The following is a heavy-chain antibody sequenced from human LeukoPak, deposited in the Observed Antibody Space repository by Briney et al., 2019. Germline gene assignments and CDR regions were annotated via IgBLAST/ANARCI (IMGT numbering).Heavy chain of an antibody. CDR2: IYYSGST. Sequence: PSETLSLTCTVPGGSISGYYWSWIRQPPGKGLEWIGYIYYSGSTKYNPPLESRVTISLDTSKNQFSLKLSSVTAADTAVYYCARGQWLVGFDYWGQGTLVTVSS. V-gene: IGHV4-59*01. CDR3: ARGQWLVGFDY. D-gene: IGHD6-19*01. CDR1: GGSISGYY. J-gene: IGHJ4*02.